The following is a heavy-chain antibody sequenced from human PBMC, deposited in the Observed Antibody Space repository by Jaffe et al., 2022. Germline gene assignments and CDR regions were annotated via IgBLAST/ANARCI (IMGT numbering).Heavy chain of an antibody. J-gene: IGHJ3*02. D-gene: IGHD1-7*01. CDR1: GFTFDDYA. CDR2: ISWNSGSI. Sequence: EVQLVESGGGLVQPGRSLRLSCAASGFTFDDYAMHWVRQAPGKGLEWVSGISWNSGSIGYADSVKGRFTISRDNAKNSLYLQMNSLRAEDTALYYCAKGGLFWLELREDAFDIWGQGTMVTVSS. V-gene: IGHV3-9*01. CDR3: AKGGLFWLELREDAFDI.